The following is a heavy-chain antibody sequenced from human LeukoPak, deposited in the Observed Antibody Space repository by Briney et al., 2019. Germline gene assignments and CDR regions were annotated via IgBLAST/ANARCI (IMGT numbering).Heavy chain of an antibody. CDR2: ISSSSSYI. D-gene: IGHD5-24*01. V-gene: IGHV3-21*01. CDR1: GFTFSSYS. Sequence: PGGSLRLSCAASGFTFSSYSMNWVRQAPGKGLEWVSSISSSSSYIYYADSVKGRFTISRDNAKNSLYLQMNSLRAEDTAVYYCAGGASTNRRLNWFDPWGQGTLVTVSS. CDR3: AGGASTNRRLNWFDP. J-gene: IGHJ5*02.